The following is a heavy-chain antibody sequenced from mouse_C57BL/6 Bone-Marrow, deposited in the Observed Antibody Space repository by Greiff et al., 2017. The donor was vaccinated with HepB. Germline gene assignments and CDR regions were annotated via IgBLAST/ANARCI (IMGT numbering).Heavy chain of an antibody. V-gene: IGHV1-81*01. Sequence: QVQLQQSGAELARPGASVKLSCKASGYTFTSYGISWVKQRTGQGLEWIGEIYPRSGNTYYNEKFKGKATLTADKSSSTAYMELRSLTSEDSAVYFCARYYYERYYAMDYWGQGTSVTASS. CDR2: IYPRSGNT. CDR1: GYTFTSYG. J-gene: IGHJ4*01. CDR3: ARYYYERYYAMDY. D-gene: IGHD2-4*01.